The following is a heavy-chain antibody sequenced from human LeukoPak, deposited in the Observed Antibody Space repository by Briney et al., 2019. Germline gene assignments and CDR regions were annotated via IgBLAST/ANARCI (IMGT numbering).Heavy chain of an antibody. Sequence: PGGSLRLSCAASGFTFSSYGMHWVRQAPGKGLEWVAVIWYDGSNKYYADSVKGRFTISRDNSKNTLYLQMNSLRAEDTAVYYCARGAVVPAALEGPYYYYGMDVWGQGTTVTVSS. J-gene: IGHJ6*02. CDR2: IWYDGSNK. V-gene: IGHV3-33*01. D-gene: IGHD2-2*01. CDR1: GFTFSSYG. CDR3: ARGAVVPAALEGPYYYYGMDV.